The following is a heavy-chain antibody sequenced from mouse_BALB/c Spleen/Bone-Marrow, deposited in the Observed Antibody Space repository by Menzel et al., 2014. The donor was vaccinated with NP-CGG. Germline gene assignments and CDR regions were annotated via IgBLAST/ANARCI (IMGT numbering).Heavy chain of an antibody. J-gene: IGHJ4*01. CDR1: GFTFSTYV. V-gene: IGHV5-6-5*01. D-gene: IGHD4-1*01. CDR2: ISTSGST. CDR3: ARWDNHYAMDY. Sequence: DVMLVESGGGLVKPGGSLKLSCAASGFTFSTYVMSWVRQTPEKRLEWVASISTSGSTYYPDSVRGRFTISRDNARNILYLQMTSLRSGDTATYYCARWDNHYAMDYWGQGTSVIVSS.